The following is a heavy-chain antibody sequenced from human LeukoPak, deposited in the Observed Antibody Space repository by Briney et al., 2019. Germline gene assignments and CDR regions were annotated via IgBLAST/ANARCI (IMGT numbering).Heavy chain of an antibody. V-gene: IGHV3-64*01. J-gene: IGHJ4*02. CDR1: GFTFSSYA. CDR2: ISSNGGST. Sequence: GGSLRLSCAASGFTFSSYAMHWVRQAPGKGLEYVSAISSNGGSTYYANSVKGRFTISRDNSKNTLYLQMGSLRAEDMAVYYCAREGSSQPFDYWGQGTLVTVSS. D-gene: IGHD6-13*01. CDR3: AREGSSQPFDY.